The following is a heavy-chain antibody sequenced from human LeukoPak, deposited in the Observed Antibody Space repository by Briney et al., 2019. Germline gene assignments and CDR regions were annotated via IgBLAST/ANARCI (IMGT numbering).Heavy chain of an antibody. CDR2: ISSSSSTI. V-gene: IGHV3-48*04. J-gene: IGHJ4*02. CDR1: GFTFSSYS. D-gene: IGHD6-13*01. Sequence: GGSLRLSCAASGFTFSSYSMNWVRQAPGKGLEWVSYISSSSSTIYYADSVKGRFTISRDNAKNSLYLQMNSLRAEDTAVYYCASGTDRYSSSWYGPSPPWGQGTLVTVSS. CDR3: ASGTDRYSSSWYGPSPP.